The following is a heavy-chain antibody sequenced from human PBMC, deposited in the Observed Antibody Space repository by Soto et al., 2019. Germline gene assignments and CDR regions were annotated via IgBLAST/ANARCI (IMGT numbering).Heavy chain of an antibody. CDR1: GGTFSSYA. J-gene: IGHJ6*02. CDR3: ASRGVAVAGLYYYYGMDV. CDR2: IIPIFGTA. Sequence: SVKVSCKASGGTFSSYAISWVRQAPGQGLEWMGGIIPIFGTANYAQKFQGRVTITADESTSTAYMELSSLRSEDTAVYYCASRGVAVAGLYYYYGMDVWGQGTTVTVSS. V-gene: IGHV1-69*13. D-gene: IGHD6-19*01.